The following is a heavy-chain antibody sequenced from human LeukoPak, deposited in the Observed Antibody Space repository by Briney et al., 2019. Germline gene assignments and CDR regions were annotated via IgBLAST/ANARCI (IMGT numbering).Heavy chain of an antibody. CDR1: GYTFTGYY. J-gene: IGHJ4*02. D-gene: IGHD2-2*01. V-gene: IGHV1-2*02. Sequence: ASVKVSCKASGYTFTGYYMNWVRQAPGQGLEWMGWINPNSGGTNYAQKFQGRVTMTRDTSISTAYMELSRLRSDDTAVYYCARARGYCSSTSCYRRSYYFDYWGQGTLVTVSS. CDR3: ARARGYCSSTSCYRRSYYFDY. CDR2: INPNSGGT.